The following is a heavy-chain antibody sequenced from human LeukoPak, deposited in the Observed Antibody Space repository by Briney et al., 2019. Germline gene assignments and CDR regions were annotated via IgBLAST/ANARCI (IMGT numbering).Heavy chain of an antibody. CDR3: ARDSAAAGTEYYYGMDV. CDR1: GFTFSSYG. D-gene: IGHD6-13*01. V-gene: IGHV3-33*01. Sequence: GRSLRLSCAASGFTFSSYGMHWVRQAPGKGLEWVAVIWYDGNNKYYADSVKGRFTISRDNSKNTLYLPMNSLRAEDTAVYYCARDSAAAGTEYYYGMDVWGQGTTVTVSS. CDR2: IWYDGNNK. J-gene: IGHJ6*02.